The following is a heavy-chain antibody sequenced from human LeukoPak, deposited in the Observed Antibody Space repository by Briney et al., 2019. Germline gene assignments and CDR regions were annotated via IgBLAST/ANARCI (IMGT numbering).Heavy chain of an antibody. J-gene: IGHJ4*02. D-gene: IGHD3-3*01. CDR2: INPNSGGT. CDR1: GYTFTGYY. V-gene: IGHV1-2*02. CDR3: ARALVLRFLEWLLYPLDY. Sequence: ASVKLSCKASGYTFTGYYMHWVRQAPGQGLEWMGWINPNSGGTNYAQKFQGRVTMTRDTSISTAYMELSRLRSDDTAVYYCARALVLRFLEWLLYPLDYWGQGTLVTVSS.